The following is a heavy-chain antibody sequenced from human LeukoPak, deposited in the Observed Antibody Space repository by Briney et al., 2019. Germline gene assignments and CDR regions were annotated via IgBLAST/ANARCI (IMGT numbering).Heavy chain of an antibody. CDR3: ASGGHHYDSSGFHWFDP. J-gene: IGHJ5*02. CDR2: ISESGST. Sequence: SETLSLTCTVSGGSISRHYWNWIRQPPGKGPEWIGYISESGSTNYNPSLKSRVSMSVDLSKNQFSLKVNSVTAADTAVYYCASGGHHYDSSGFHWFDPWGQGAPVTVSS. CDR1: GGSISRHY. D-gene: IGHD3-22*01. V-gene: IGHV4-4*08.